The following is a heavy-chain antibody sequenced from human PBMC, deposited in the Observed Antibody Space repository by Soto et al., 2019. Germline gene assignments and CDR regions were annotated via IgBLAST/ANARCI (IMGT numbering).Heavy chain of an antibody. Sequence: QVQLVESGGGVVQPGRSLRLSCAASGFTFSSYGMHWVRQAPGKGLEWVAVIWYDGSNKYYADSVKGRFTISRDNSKNTLYLQMNSLRAEDTAVYYCARDGGVTVGGGMDVWGQGTTVTVSS. D-gene: IGHD3-3*01. J-gene: IGHJ6*02. CDR1: GFTFSSYG. CDR3: ARDGGVTVGGGMDV. V-gene: IGHV3-33*01. CDR2: IWYDGSNK.